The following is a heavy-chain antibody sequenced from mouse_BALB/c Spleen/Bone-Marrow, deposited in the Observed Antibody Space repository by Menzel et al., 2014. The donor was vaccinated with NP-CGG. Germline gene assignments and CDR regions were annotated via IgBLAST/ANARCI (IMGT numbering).Heavy chain of an antibody. CDR3: TRSYYAKEGAWFAY. Sequence: VQLQQFGAELVKPGASVKLFCKASGNTFTSYYMYWVKQRPGQGLEWIGGINPSNGGTNFNEKFKSKATLTVDKSSSTAYMQLSSLTSEDSAVYYCTRSYYAKEGAWFAYWGQGTLVTVSA. V-gene: IGHV1S81*02. J-gene: IGHJ3*01. CDR1: GNTFTSYY. D-gene: IGHD1-1*01. CDR2: INPSNGGT.